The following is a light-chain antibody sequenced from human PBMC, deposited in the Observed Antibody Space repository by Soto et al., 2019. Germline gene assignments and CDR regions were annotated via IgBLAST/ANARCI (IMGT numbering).Light chain of an antibody. CDR1: QGISNY. CDR2: AAS. Sequence: DIQMTQSPSSLSASVGDRVTITCRASQGISNYLAWYQQKPGKVPKLLIYAASTLQSGLPSRFSGRGSGTDFTLTISSLQPEDVTTYYCQKYNSAPWTFGQGTKVEIK. V-gene: IGKV1-27*01. J-gene: IGKJ1*01. CDR3: QKYNSAPWT.